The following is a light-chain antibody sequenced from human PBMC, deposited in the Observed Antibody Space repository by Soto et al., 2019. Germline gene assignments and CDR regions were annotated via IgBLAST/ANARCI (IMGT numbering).Light chain of an antibody. J-gene: IGKJ1*01. CDR2: VIS. CDR3: HQYGTSPWT. Sequence: EIVLTQSPGTLSLSPGDRATLSCTASHSVSSNSLAWYRQRPGQAPRLLVHVISTMATGIPDRFTGSGFGTDFTLTISRLEPEDFGIYYCHQYGTSPWTFGQGTRVEIK. V-gene: IGKV3-20*01. CDR1: HSVSSNS.